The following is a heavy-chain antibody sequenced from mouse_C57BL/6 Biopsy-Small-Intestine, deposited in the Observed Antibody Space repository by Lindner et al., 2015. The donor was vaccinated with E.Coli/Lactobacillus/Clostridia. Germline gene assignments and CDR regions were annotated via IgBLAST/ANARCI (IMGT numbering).Heavy chain of an antibody. CDR2: IDPYSDAT. D-gene: IGHD3-3*01. Sequence: VQLQESGPELVKPGASVKMSCKASGYSFTGYNMHWVKQSHGKSLEWIGYIDPYSDATTYNQKFKGKATLTVDKSSTTAYMQLNSLTSEDSAVYYCARGTFYFDYWGQGTTLTVSS. CDR3: ARGTFYFDY. J-gene: IGHJ2*01. V-gene: IGHV1S135*01. CDR1: GYSFTGYN.